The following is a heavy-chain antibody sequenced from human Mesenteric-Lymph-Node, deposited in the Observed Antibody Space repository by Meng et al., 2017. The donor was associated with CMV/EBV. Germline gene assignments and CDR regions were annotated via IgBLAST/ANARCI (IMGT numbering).Heavy chain of an antibody. CDR1: GYTFTSYG. CDR3: ARGRSSVWYNYFDP. V-gene: IGHV1-2*02. Sequence: ASVKVSCKASGYTFTSYGISWVRQAPGQGLEWMGWINPHSGDTSHAQKFQGRVTMTRDTSISTAYVELTRLRSDDTAVYYCARGRSSVWYNYFDPWGQGTLVTVSS. J-gene: IGHJ5*02. CDR2: INPHSGDT. D-gene: IGHD6-6*01.